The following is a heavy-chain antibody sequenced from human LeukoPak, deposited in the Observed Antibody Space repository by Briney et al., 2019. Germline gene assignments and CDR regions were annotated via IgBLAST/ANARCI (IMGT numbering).Heavy chain of an antibody. Sequence: PSETLSLTCTVSGGSISSGGYYWSWIRQHPGKGLERIGYIYYSGSTYYNPSLKSRVTISVDTSKNQFSLKLSSVAAADTAVYYCARAGYYDILTGYYSGREPYYYYYYMDVWGNGTTVTVSS. CDR1: GGSISSGGYY. D-gene: IGHD3-9*01. CDR2: IYYSGST. J-gene: IGHJ6*03. V-gene: IGHV4-31*03. CDR3: ARAGYYDILTGYYSGREPYYYYYYMDV.